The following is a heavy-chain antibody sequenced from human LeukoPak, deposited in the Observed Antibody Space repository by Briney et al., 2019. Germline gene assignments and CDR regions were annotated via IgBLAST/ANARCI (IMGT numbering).Heavy chain of an antibody. CDR3: GTVPPSEGVAGKGSFDY. D-gene: IGHD6-19*01. Sequence: QPGRSLRLSCAASGFTLSSYGMHWVRQAPGKGLEWVAVISYDGSNKYYADSVKGRFTISSDNSKNTLYLQMNSMRADDTAVYYCGTVPPSEGVAGKGSFDYWGQGTLVTVSS. CDR1: GFTLSSYG. CDR2: ISYDGSNK. V-gene: IGHV3-30*03. J-gene: IGHJ4*02.